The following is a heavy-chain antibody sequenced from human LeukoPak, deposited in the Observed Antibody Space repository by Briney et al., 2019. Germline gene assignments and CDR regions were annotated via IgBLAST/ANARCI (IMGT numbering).Heavy chain of an antibody. CDR2: VSYDGSNE. Sequence: GGSLRLSCAASGFTFSSYAMHWVRQAPGKGLEWVAVVSYDGSNEYYADSVKGRFTISRDNSKNTLYPQMNSLRAEDTAVYYCARVPPITIFGVVQEGYNWFDPWGQGTLVTVSS. D-gene: IGHD3-3*01. CDR1: GFTFSSYA. CDR3: ARVPPITIFGVVQEGYNWFDP. V-gene: IGHV3-30-3*01. J-gene: IGHJ5*02.